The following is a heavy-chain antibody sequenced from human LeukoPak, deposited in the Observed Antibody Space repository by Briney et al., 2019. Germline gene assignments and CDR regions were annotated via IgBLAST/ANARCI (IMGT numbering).Heavy chain of an antibody. V-gene: IGHV1-58*02. CDR3: AAGVGSTAPMDY. CDR1: GFTFISSA. J-gene: IGHJ4*02. CDR2: IVVGSGNT. D-gene: IGHD3-10*01. Sequence: SVKVSCKASGFTFISSAMQWVRQARGQRLEWIGWIVVGSGNTNYAQKFQKRVTITRDMSTRTAYMELSSLRSEDTAVYYCAAGVGSTAPMDYWGQGTLVTVSS.